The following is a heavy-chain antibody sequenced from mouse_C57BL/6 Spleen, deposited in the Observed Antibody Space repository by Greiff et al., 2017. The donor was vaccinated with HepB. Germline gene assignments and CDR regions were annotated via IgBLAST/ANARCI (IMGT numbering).Heavy chain of an antibody. CDR1: GYTFTSYW. CDR2: IYPSDSET. CDR3: ARHDEYFDY. V-gene: IGHV1-61*01. D-gene: IGHD2-12*01. Sequence: VQLQQPGAELVRPGSSVKLSCKASGYTFTSYWMDWVKQRPGQGLEWIGNIYPSDSETHYNQKFKDKATLTVDKSSSTAYMQLSSLTSEDSAVYYCARHDEYFDYWGQGTTLTVSS. J-gene: IGHJ2*01.